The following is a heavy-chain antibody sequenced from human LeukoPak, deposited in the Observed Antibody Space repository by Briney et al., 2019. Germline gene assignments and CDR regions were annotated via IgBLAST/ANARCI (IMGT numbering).Heavy chain of an antibody. CDR3: AKEHYDSSEGYFDY. CDR2: IRYDGSNK. V-gene: IGHV3-30*02. CDR1: GFTFSTYG. J-gene: IGHJ4*02. D-gene: IGHD3-22*01. Sequence: GGSLRLSCATSGFTFSTYGMHWVRQAPGKGLEWVTFIRYDGSNKYYADSVKGRFTISRDNSKNTLYLQMDSLRAEDTAVYYCAKEHYDSSEGYFDYWGQGTLVTVSS.